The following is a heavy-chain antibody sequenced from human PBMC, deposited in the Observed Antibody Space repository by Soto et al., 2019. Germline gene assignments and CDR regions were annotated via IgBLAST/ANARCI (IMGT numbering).Heavy chain of an antibody. Sequence: TSVKVSCKASAYTFTCYYMHWVRQAPGQGLEWMGWINPNSGGTNYAQKFQGRVTMTMDTSISTAYMELSRLRSDDTAVYYCASEILWFGELYYYYYYGMGVWGQGTTVTVSS. CDR3: ASEILWFGELYYYYYYGMGV. V-gene: IGHV1-2*02. D-gene: IGHD3-10*01. CDR2: INPNSGGT. J-gene: IGHJ6*02. CDR1: AYTFTCYY.